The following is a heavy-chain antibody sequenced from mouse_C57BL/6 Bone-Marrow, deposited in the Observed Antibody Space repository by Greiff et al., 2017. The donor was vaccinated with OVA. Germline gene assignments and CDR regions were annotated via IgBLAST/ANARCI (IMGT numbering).Heavy chain of an antibody. D-gene: IGHD2-5*01. V-gene: IGHV1-15*01. J-gene: IGHJ4*01. CDR2: IDPETGGT. CDR3: TRGYSNYYAMDY. CDR1: GYTFTDYE. Sequence: QVQLQQSGAELVRPGDSVTLSCKASGYTFTDYEMHWVKQTPVPGLEWIGAIDPETGGTDYNQKFKGKAILTADKSSSTAYMELRILTSEDSAVYYCTRGYSNYYAMDYWGQGTAVTVSS.